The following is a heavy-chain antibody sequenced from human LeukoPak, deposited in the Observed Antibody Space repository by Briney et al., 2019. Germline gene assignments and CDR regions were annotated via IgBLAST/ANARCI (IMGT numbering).Heavy chain of an antibody. J-gene: IGHJ3*02. CDR1: GYTFTGYY. D-gene: IGHD3-22*01. Sequence: EASVKVSCKASGYTFTGYYMHWVRQAPGQGLEWMGWINTNTGNPTYAQGFTGRFVFSLDTSVSTAYLQISSLKAEDTAVYYCARAYYYDSSGYYYAPPDSGNDAFDIWGQGTMVTVSS. CDR3: ARAYYYDSSGYYYAPPDSGNDAFDI. V-gene: IGHV7-4-1*02. CDR2: INTNTGNP.